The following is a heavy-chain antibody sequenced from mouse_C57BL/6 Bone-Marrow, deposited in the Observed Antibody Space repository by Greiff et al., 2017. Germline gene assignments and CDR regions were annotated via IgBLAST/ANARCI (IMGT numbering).Heavy chain of an antibody. CDR1: GYSITSGYY. CDR2: ISYDGSN. J-gene: IGHJ1*03. V-gene: IGHV3-6*01. D-gene: IGHD1-1*01. Sequence: EVQLQESGPGLVKPSQSLSLTCSVTGYSITSGYYWNWIRQFPGNKLEWMGYISYDGSNNYNPSLKNRISITRDTSKNQFFLKLNSVTTEDTATYYCARPITTVVATPWGFDVWGTGTTVTVSS. CDR3: ARPITTVVATPWGFDV.